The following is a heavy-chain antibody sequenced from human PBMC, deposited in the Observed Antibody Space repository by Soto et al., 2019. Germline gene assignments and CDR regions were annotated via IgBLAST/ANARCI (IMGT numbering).Heavy chain of an antibody. CDR2: ISYEGSNK. CDR3: ARDFSQLVRADLPSFDY. D-gene: IGHD6-13*01. V-gene: IGHV3-30-3*01. J-gene: IGHJ4*02. CDR1: GFTFSSYA. Sequence: QVQLVESGGGVVQPGRSLRLSCAASGFTFSSYAMHWVRQAPGKGLEWVAVISYEGSNKYYADSVKGRFTISRDNSKNTLYLQMNSLRAEDTAVYYCARDFSQLVRADLPSFDYWGQGTLVTVSS.